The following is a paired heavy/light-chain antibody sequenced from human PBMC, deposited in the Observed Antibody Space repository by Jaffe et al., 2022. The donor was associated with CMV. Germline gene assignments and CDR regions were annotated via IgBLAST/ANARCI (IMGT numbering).Light chain of an antibody. CDR3: LQDYSYPYT. CDR2: TAS. V-gene: IGKV1-6*01. CDR1: QGIRND. Sequence: AIQMTQSPSSLSASVGDRVTITCRASQGIRNDLGWYQQKPGTAPKLLIYTASTLQSGVPSRFSGSGSGTVFTLTVSSLQPEDFATYYCLQDYSYPYTFGQGTKLEIK. J-gene: IGKJ2*01.
Heavy chain of an antibody. CDR3: ARDDYDVYWSRRGNVPGSGMDV. Sequence: EVQLLESGGELVQPGGSLRLSCAASGFTFSSYAMSWVRQAPGKGLEWVSGISSYGATTHYADSVKGRFTISRDNPSDTLYLQMNSLTAEDTAIYYCARDDYDVYWSRRGNVPGSGMDVWGQGTTVIVSS. J-gene: IGHJ6*02. V-gene: IGHV3-23*01. CDR1: GFTFSSYA. D-gene: IGHD4-17*01. CDR2: ISSYGATT.